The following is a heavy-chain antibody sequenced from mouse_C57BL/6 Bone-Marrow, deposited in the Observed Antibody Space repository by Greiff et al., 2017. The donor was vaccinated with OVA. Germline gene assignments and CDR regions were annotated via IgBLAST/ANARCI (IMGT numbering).Heavy chain of an antibody. CDR1: GYAFSSSW. D-gene: IGHD1-1*01. J-gene: IGHJ3*01. Sequence: QVHVKQSGPELVKPGASVKISCKASGYAFSSSWMNWVKQRPGKGLEWIGRIYPGDGDTNYNGKFKGKATLTADKSSSTAYMQLSSLTSESSAVYFCALLRAYWGQGTLVTVSA. CDR3: ALLRAY. V-gene: IGHV1-82*01. CDR2: IYPGDGDT.